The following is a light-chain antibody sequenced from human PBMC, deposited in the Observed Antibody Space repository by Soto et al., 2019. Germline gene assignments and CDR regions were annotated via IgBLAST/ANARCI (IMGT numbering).Light chain of an antibody. J-gene: IGLJ2*01. Sequence: QSVLTQPPSASGTPGQRVSISCSGSNSNIGSKYVYWYQQLPGTAPKLLMYGNNQRPSGVPDRFSGSKSGTSASLAISGLRSEDEADYYCAAWDNNLGGPAFGGGTKLTVL. CDR3: AAWDNNLGGPA. V-gene: IGLV1-47*01. CDR2: GNN. CDR1: NSNIGSKY.